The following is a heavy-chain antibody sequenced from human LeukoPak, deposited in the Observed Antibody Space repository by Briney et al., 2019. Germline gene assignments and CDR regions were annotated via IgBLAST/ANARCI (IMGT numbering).Heavy chain of an antibody. CDR2: IYPGDSDT. CDR3: ARNGYSYGGYYYYYMDV. D-gene: IGHD5-18*01. V-gene: IGHV5-51*01. Sequence: GESLKISCKGSGYSFTSYWIGWVRQMPGKGLEWMGIIYPGDSDTRYSPSFQGQVTISADKSIRTAYLQWSSLKASDTAMYYCARNGYSYGGYYYYYMDVWGKGTTVTVSS. CDR1: GYSFTSYW. J-gene: IGHJ6*03.